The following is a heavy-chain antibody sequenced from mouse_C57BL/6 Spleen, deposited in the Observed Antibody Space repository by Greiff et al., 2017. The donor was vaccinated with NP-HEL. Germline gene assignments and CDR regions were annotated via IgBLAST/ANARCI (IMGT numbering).Heavy chain of an antibody. J-gene: IGHJ4*01. CDR2: IYPSDSET. CDR3: ARTTWGAMDY. D-gene: IGHD2-12*01. V-gene: IGHV1-61*01. Sequence: VQLQQSGAELVRPGSSVKLSCKASGYTFTSYWMDWVKQRPGQGLEWIGNIYPSDSETHYNQKFKDKATLTVDKSSSTAYMQLSSLTSEDSAVYYCARTTWGAMDYWGQGTSVTVSS. CDR1: GYTFTSYW.